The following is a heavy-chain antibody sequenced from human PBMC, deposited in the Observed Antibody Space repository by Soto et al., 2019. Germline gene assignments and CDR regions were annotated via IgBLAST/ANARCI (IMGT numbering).Heavy chain of an antibody. Sequence: SETLSLTCMVSGVSISTSNYYGAWIRQPPGKALEWIGSIHFSESTYYNPSLWSRVTISVDTSQNQISLSLGSVTAADTAVYYCARARGSRNSNASNIWGNGTMVT. CDR2: IHFSEST. J-gene: IGHJ3*02. V-gene: IGHV4-39*01. CDR3: ARARGSRNSNASNI. D-gene: IGHD3-10*01. CDR1: GVSISTSNYY.